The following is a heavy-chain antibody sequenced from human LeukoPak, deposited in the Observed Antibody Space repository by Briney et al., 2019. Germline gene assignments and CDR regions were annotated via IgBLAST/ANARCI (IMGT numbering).Heavy chain of an antibody. CDR3: ARGYCSTGSCYVGGFDS. J-gene: IGHJ4*02. Sequence: SETLSLTCTVSGGSFSSGGHYWSWLRQQPGMGLEWIGYIYYSGSTFYNPSLQSRVTISVDTSKNQFSLKLSFVTAADTAVYYCARGYCSTGSCYVGGFDSWGQGTLVTVSS. CDR1: GGSFSSGGHY. D-gene: IGHD2-15*01. V-gene: IGHV4-31*03. CDR2: IYYSGST.